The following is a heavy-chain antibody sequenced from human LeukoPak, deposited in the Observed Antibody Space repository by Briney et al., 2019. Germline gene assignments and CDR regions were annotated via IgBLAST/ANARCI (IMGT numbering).Heavy chain of an antibody. D-gene: IGHD1-1*01. CDR2: ISGNGDIT. CDR1: GFTFSSYA. J-gene: IGHJ4*02. Sequence: PGGSLRLSCAASGFTFSSYAMSWVRQAPEKGLEWVSAISGNGDITYYADTVKGRFSGSRDNSKNTLYLQLNSLRAEDTAVYCCAKDLRGTLSSRGPFEYWGQGTLVTVSS. V-gene: IGHV3-23*01. CDR3: AKDLRGTLSSRGPFEY.